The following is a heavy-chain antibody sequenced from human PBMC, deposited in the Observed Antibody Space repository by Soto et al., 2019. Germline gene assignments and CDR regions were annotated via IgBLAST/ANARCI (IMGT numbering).Heavy chain of an antibody. Sequence: SQTLSLTCAISGDIVSSNSAAWNWIGQSPSRGLEWLGRTYYRSKWYNDYAVSVKSRITINPDTSKNQFSLQLNSVTPEDTAVYYCARDGLTPIYYYYGMDVWGQGTTVTVSS. CDR2: TYYRSKWYN. J-gene: IGHJ6*02. CDR1: GDIVSSNSAA. D-gene: IGHD3-9*01. V-gene: IGHV6-1*01. CDR3: ARDGLTPIYYYYGMDV.